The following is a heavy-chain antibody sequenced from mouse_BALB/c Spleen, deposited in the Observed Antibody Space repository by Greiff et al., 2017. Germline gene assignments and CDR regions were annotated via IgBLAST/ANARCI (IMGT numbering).Heavy chain of an antibody. D-gene: IGHD1-2*01. CDR3: VGRYGYDAMDY. V-gene: IGHV10-1*02. J-gene: IGHJ4*01. CDR2: IRSKSNNYET. Sequence: EVKLVESGGGLVQPKGSLKLSCAASGFTFNTYAMNWVRQAPGKGVEWVARIRSKSNNYETYYADSEKDRFTISRDDSQIMLYLQMNNLKTADTAVFYCVGRYGYDAMDYWGQGTSVTVSS. CDR1: GFTFNTYA.